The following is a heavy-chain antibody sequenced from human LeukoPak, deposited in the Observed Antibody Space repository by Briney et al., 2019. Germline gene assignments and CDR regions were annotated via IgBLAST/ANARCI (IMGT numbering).Heavy chain of an antibody. D-gene: IGHD5-24*01. CDR3: ARDVLEMATSPFDY. J-gene: IGHJ4*02. Sequence: GASVKVSCKASGYTFTSYGISWVRQAPAQGREWMGWISAYNGNTNYAQKLQGRVTMTTDTSTSTAYMELRSLRSDDTAVYYCARDVLEMATSPFDYWGQGTLVTVSS. V-gene: IGHV1-18*01. CDR2: ISAYNGNT. CDR1: GYTFTSYG.